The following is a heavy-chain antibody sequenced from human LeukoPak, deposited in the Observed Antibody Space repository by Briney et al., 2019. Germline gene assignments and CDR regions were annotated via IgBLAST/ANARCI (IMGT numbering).Heavy chain of an antibody. D-gene: IGHD1-26*01. CDR3: ARLIRATNGMDV. V-gene: IGHV4-30-2*01. CDR1: GGSISSGGYS. Sequence: SQTLSLTCAVSGGSISSGGYSWSWIRQPPGTGLEWIGYIYHSGSTYYNPSLKSRATISVDRSKNQFSLKLSSVTAADTAVYYCARLIRATNGMDVWGQGTTVTVSS. CDR2: IYHSGST. J-gene: IGHJ6*02.